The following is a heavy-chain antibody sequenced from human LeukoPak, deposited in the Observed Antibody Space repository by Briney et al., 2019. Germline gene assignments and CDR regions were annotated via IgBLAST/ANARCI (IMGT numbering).Heavy chain of an antibody. J-gene: IGHJ4*02. Sequence: GGSLRLSCAASGFTFSSYWMNWVRQAPGKGLEWVANIKEDGSEKYYVDSVKGRFTISRDNAKNSLNLQMNSLRAEDTAVYYCARGSSSAFDYWGQGTLVTVSS. V-gene: IGHV3-7*01. CDR1: GFTFSSYW. CDR2: IKEDGSEK. D-gene: IGHD6-19*01. CDR3: ARGSSSAFDY.